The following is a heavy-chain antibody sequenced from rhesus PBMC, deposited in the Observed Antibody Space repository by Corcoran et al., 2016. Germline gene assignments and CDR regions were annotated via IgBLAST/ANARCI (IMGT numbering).Heavy chain of an antibody. CDR3: SRDNWSA. CDR2: ISWVGGST. Sequence: DVQLVESGGALAQPGGSLKLSCAASGFSFDDYSMSWVRQAPGKGMEWVSRISWVGGSTYYADSVKGRFTISRDNAKNTLYLQMDRLRAEDTALYYCSRDNWSAWGQGVLVTVSS. V-gene: IGHV3-134*01. D-gene: IGHD1-26*01. J-gene: IGHJ4*01. CDR1: GFSFDDYS.